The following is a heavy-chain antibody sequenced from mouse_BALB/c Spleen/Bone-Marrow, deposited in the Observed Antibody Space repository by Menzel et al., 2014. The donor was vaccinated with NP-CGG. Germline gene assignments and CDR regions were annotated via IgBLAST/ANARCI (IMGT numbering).Heavy chain of an antibody. D-gene: IGHD4-1*01. CDR3: TRGRTWDFDY. V-gene: IGHV1S81*02. CDR2: INPSNGGT. CDR1: GYTFXSYY. Sequence: VQLQQSGAELVKPGASVKLSCKASGYTFXSYYMYWVKQRPGQGLEWIGEINPSNGGTNFNEKFESRATLTVDKSSSTAYMQLSSLTSEDSAVYYCTRGRTWDFDYWGQGTTLTVSS. J-gene: IGHJ2*01.